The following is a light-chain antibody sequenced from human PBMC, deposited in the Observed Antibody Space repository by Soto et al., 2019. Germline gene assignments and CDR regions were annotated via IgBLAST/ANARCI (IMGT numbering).Light chain of an antibody. V-gene: IGKV3-20*01. Sequence: EIVLTQSPGTLSLSPGERVALSCRASQSVRSSNVAWYQQKPAQAPRLLIKGSSMRATGIPDRFSGSGSGTDFTLTISRLEPEDFAVYYCQQYGSSGTTFGQGTRLEIK. CDR3: QQYGSSGTT. J-gene: IGKJ5*01. CDR1: QSVRSSN. CDR2: GSS.